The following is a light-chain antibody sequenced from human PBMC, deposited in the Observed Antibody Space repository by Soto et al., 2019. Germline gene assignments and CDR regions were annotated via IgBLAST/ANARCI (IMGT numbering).Light chain of an antibody. CDR2: GAS. J-gene: IGKJ5*01. CDR3: QQRSNWPPIT. Sequence: EIVMTQSPATLSVSPVEIATLFCSASQSVSSNLAWYQQKPGQAPRLLIYGASTRATDIPARFSGSGSGTDFTLTISSLEPEDFAVYYCQQRSNWPPITFGQGTRLEI. V-gene: IGKV3-15*01. CDR1: QSVSSN.